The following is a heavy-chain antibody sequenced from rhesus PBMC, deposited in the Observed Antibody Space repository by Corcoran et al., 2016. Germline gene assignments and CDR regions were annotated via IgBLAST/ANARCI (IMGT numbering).Heavy chain of an antibody. Sequence: QLQLQESGPGLVKPSETLSVPCAVSGGSISSSYWSWIRQAPGKGLVWIWYIYGSGSSTNYNPYLKSRVTLSVDTSKNQLSLKLSSVTAADTAVYYCATGVSPYPQFDYWGQGVLVTVSS. CDR2: IYGSGSST. D-gene: IGHD6-13*01. J-gene: IGHJ4*01. CDR3: ATGVSPYPQFDY. CDR1: GGSISSSY. V-gene: IGHV4-169*02.